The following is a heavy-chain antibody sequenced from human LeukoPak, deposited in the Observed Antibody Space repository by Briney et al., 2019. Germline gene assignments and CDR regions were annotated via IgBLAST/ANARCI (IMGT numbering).Heavy chain of an antibody. CDR2: ISGSGGST. D-gene: IGHD5-18*01. CDR1: GFTFSSYA. Sequence: GGSLRLSCAASGFTFSSYAMSWVRQAPGKGLEWVSAISGSGGSTYYADSVKGRFTISRDNSKNTLYLQMTSLRVEDTAVYYCTRENRGYTYGPIGDFYYGMDVWGQGTTVTVSS. J-gene: IGHJ6*02. V-gene: IGHV3-23*01. CDR3: TRENRGYTYGPIGDFYYGMDV.